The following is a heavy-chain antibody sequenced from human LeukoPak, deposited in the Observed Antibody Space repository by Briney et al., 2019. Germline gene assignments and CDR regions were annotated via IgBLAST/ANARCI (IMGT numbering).Heavy chain of an antibody. Sequence: SETLSLTCAVYGGSFSGYYWSWIRQPPGKGLEWIGEINHSGSTNYNPSLKSRVTISVDTSKNQFSLTLTSVTAADTAIYYCVREGGSGWYSGWFDPWGQGTLVTVSS. V-gene: IGHV4-34*01. D-gene: IGHD6-19*01. CDR1: GGSFSGYY. CDR3: VREGGSGWYSGWFDP. CDR2: INHSGST. J-gene: IGHJ5*02.